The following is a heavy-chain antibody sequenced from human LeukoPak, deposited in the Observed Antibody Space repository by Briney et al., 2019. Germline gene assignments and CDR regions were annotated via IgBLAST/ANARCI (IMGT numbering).Heavy chain of an antibody. CDR2: IIPIFGTA. J-gene: IGHJ6*03. D-gene: IGHD1-26*01. V-gene: IGHV1-69*05. CDR1: GGTFSSYA. Sequence: SAKVSCKASGGTFSSYAISWVRQAPGQGLEWMGRIIPIFGTANYAQKFQGRVTITTGESTSTAYMELSSLRSEDTAVYYCARANTEGRHIVGATQYYYYMDVWGKGTTVTVSS. CDR3: ARANTEGRHIVGATQYYYYMDV.